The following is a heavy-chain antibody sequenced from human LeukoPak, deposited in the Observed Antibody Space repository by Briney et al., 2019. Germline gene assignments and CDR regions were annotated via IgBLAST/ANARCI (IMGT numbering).Heavy chain of an antibody. CDR1: GFTFSNYW. D-gene: IGHD3-22*01. Sequence: PGGSLRLSXAASGFTFSNYWMHWVRQAPGKGLVWVSRINSDGSSTSYADSVKGRFTISRDNAKNTLYLQMNSLRAEDTAVYYCARDYDSSGYYESDAFDIWGQGTMVTVSS. CDR3: ARDYDSSGYYESDAFDI. CDR2: INSDGSST. J-gene: IGHJ3*02. V-gene: IGHV3-74*01.